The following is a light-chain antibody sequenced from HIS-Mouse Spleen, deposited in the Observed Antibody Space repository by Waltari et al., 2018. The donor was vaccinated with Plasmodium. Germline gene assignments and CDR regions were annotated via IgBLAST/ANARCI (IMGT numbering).Light chain of an antibody. CDR2: DVS. CDR3: CSYAGSYTWV. CDR1: RSDVGGYKY. J-gene: IGLJ3*02. V-gene: IGLV2-11*01. Sequence: QSALTQPRSGSGSPGQSVTISCTGTRSDVGGYKYVSWYQPHPGKAPKLIIYDVSTRPSVVPDRFSGSQSGNTASLTISGLQAEDEADYYCCSYAGSYTWVFGGGTKLTVL.